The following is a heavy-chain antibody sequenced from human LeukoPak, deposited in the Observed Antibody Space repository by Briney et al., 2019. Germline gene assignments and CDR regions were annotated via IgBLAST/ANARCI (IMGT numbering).Heavy chain of an antibody. CDR2: ISWNSGSI. CDR1: GFTFDDYA. J-gene: IGHJ3*02. Sequence: PGGSLRLSCAASGFTFDDYAMHWVRHAPGKGLEWVSGISWNSGSIGYADSVKGRFTISRDNAKNSLYLQMNSLRAEDTALYYCAKDRHSSAWPPGAFDIWGQGTMVTVSS. CDR3: AKDRHSSAWPPGAFDI. V-gene: IGHV3-9*01. D-gene: IGHD6-19*01.